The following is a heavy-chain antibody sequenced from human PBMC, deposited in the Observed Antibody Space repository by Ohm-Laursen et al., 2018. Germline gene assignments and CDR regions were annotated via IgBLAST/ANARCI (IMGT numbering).Heavy chain of an antibody. CDR2: ISVSGGSA. CDR3: ATLLYSAYAQGHY. J-gene: IGHJ4*02. V-gene: IGHV3-23*01. Sequence: LRLSCAASGFTFSSYGMSWVRQAPGKGLEWVSGISVSGGSAYYADSVKGRFTISRDNSKNTLYLQMNSLRAEDTAIYYCATLLYSAYAQGHYWGQGTLVTVSA. CDR1: GFTFSSYG. D-gene: IGHD5-12*01.